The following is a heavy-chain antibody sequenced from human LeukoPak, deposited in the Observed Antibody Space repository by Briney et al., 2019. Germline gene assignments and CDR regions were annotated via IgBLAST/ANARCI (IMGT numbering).Heavy chain of an antibody. CDR1: GYSISSGYY. CDR2: IYHSGST. Sequence: SETLSLTCAVSGYSISSGYYWGWIRQPPGKGLEWIRSIYHSGSTYYNPSLKSRVTISVDTSKNQFSLKLSSVTAADTAVYYCARRSGYSYGYDYWGQGTLVTVSS. V-gene: IGHV4-38-2*01. D-gene: IGHD5-18*01. J-gene: IGHJ4*02. CDR3: ARRSGYSYGYDY.